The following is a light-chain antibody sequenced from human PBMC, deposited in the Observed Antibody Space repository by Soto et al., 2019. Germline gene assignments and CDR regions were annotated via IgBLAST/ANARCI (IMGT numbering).Light chain of an antibody. CDR2: EVR. CDR3: SSFTTRSTLL. J-gene: IGLJ3*02. Sequence: QSALTQPASVSGSPGQSITISCTGTIRDVGAYHLVSWYQQHPGEVPKLIIFEVRNRPSGISYRFSGSKSGNTASLTISGLQAEDEADYYCSSFTTRSTLLFGGGTKLTVL. V-gene: IGLV2-14*01. CDR1: IRDVGAYHL.